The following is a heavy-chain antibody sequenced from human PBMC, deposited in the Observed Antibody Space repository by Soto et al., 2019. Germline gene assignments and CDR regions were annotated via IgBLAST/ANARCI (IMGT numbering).Heavy chain of an antibody. J-gene: IGHJ3*02. CDR2: INPNSGGT. CDR1: GYTFTGYY. V-gene: IGHV1-2*02. CDR3: ARAQITVTTNAFDI. D-gene: IGHD4-17*01. Sequence: ASVKVSCKASGYTFTGYYMHWVRQAPGQGLEWMGWINPNSGGTNYAQKFQGRVTMTRDTSISTAYMELSRLRSDDTAVYYCARAQITVTTNAFDIWGQGTMVTVS.